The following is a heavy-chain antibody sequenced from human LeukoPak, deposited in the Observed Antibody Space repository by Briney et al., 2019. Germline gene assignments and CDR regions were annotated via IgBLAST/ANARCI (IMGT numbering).Heavy chain of an antibody. CDR3: AKGIVVVPAALLGSYYYYYYGMDV. D-gene: IGHD2-2*02. V-gene: IGHV3-23*01. Sequence: GGSLRLSCAASGFTFSSYAMSWVRQAPGKGLEWVSAISGSGGSTYYADSVKGRFTISRDNSKNTLYLQMNSLRAEDTAVYYCAKGIVVVPAALLGSYYYYYYGMDVWGQGTTVTVSS. CDR1: GFTFSSYA. CDR2: ISGSGGST. J-gene: IGHJ6*02.